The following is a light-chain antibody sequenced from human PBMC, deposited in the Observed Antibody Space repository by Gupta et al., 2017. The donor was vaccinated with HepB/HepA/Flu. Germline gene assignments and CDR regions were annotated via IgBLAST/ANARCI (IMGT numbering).Light chain of an antibody. CDR2: DVS. Sequence: QSALTQPASVSGSPGQSIPIPCTGTSSDVGGYNYVSWYQQHPGKAPKLMIYDVSNRPSGVSNRFSGSKSGNTASLTISGLQAEDEADYYCSSYTSSSTLGVYVFGTGTKVTVL. CDR3: SSYTSSSTLGVYV. CDR1: SSDVGGYNY. V-gene: IGLV2-14*03. J-gene: IGLJ1*01.